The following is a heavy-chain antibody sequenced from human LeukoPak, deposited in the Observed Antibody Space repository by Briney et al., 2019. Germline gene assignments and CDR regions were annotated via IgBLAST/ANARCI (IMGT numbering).Heavy chain of an antibody. CDR2: IYSNGNT. J-gene: IGHJ6*03. V-gene: IGHV4-4*07. D-gene: IGHD3-10*01. Sequence: SETLSLTCTVYGGSISSYYWSWIRQPAGKGLEWIGRIYSNGNTNYSPSLKSRVTMSLDTSKNQVSLNLNSVTAADTAVYYCARVQPTLYYHYMDVWGKGTTVTVSS. CDR1: GGSISSYY. CDR3: ARVQPTLYYHYMDV.